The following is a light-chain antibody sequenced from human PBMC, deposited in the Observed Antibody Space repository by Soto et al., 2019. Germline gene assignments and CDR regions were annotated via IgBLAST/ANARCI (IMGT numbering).Light chain of an antibody. Sequence: VQMYKSPSTLSGSIGDRVTITCRASQTISSWLAWYQQKPGKAPKLLIYKASTLKSGVPSRFSGSGSGTEFTLTISSLQPDDFATYYCQHYNIYSEAFGQRTMVDI. V-gene: IGKV1-5*03. J-gene: IGKJ2*01. CDR1: QTISSW. CDR2: KAS. CDR3: QHYNIYSEA.